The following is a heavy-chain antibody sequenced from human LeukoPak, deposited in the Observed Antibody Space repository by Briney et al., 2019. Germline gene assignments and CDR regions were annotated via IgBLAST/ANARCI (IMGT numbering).Heavy chain of an antibody. CDR2: ITTSSSYI. Sequence: GGSLRLSCAASGFIFSYYNMNWVRQAPGKGLEWVSSITTSSSYIYYADSVKGRFTISRDNAQSTLYLQMNSLRAEDTAVYYCAKGHGTATISSDFWGQGTLVTVSS. CDR3: AKGHGTATISSDF. V-gene: IGHV3-21*01. D-gene: IGHD5-24*01. J-gene: IGHJ4*02. CDR1: GFIFSYYN.